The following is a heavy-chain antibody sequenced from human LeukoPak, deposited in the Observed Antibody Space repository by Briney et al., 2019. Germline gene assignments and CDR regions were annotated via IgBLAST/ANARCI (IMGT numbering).Heavy chain of an antibody. J-gene: IGHJ4*02. CDR3: ARDSGSRVPIDN. CDR2: INPSGGST. CDR1: GYTFTGYY. D-gene: IGHD6-13*01. V-gene: IGHV1-46*01. Sequence: GASVKVSCKASGYTFTGYYMHWVRQAPGQGLEWMGIINPSGGSTSYAQKFQGRLTMTTDTSTSTAYMDLRSLRSDDTAVYYCARDSGSRVPIDNWGQGTLVTVSS.